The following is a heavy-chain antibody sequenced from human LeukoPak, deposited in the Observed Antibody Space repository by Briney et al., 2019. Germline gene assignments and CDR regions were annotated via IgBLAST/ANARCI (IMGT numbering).Heavy chain of an antibody. CDR1: GGSISSSNW. CDR2: IYHSGST. CDR3: ARGGYRFLEWLSRTNYYYYYGMDV. V-gene: IGHV4-4*02. D-gene: IGHD3-3*01. J-gene: IGHJ6*02. Sequence: SETLSLTCAVSGGSISSSNWWSWVRQPPGKGLEWIGEIYHSGSTNYNPSLKSRVTISVDKSKNQFSLKLSSVTAADTAVYYCARGGYRFLEWLSRTNYYYYYGMDVWGQGTTVTVSS.